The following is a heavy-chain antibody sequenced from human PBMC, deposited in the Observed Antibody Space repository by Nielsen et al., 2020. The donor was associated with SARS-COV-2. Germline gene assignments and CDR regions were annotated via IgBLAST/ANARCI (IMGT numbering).Heavy chain of an antibody. CDR1: GSSVTSCS. J-gene: IGHJ4*02. CDR3: ARGSFGNTYFAY. D-gene: IGHD3-10*01. V-gene: IGHV4-59*02. CDR2: IYNTGNT. Sequence: SETLSLTCSVSGSSVTSCSWSRIRQSPGKGLEWIGYIYNTGNTNYNPSLKSRISISVDTSKNQLSLRLRSVTAADTAVYFCARGSFGNTYFAYWGQGTLVTVSS.